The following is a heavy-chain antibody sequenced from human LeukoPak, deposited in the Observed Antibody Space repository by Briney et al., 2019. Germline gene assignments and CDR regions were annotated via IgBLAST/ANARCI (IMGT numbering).Heavy chain of an antibody. CDR2: IHYSWGT. V-gene: IGHV4-59*01. CDR1: GGSISSYY. Sequence: SETLSLTCTVPGGSISSYYCNWVRQPPGKGLEWIGYIHYSWGTNYNPSLKSRVTISVDTSKNQFSLKLSSMTAADTAVYYCASSHQYSGYWFDPWGQGTLVTVSS. CDR3: ASSHQYSGYWFDP. J-gene: IGHJ5*02. D-gene: IGHD1-26*01.